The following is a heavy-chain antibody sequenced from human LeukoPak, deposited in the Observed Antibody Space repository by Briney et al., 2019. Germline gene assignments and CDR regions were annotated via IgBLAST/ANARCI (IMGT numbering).Heavy chain of an antibody. CDR2: ISGSGGST. V-gene: IGHV3-23*01. CDR1: GFTFSSYA. D-gene: IGHD3-22*01. CDR3: AKKLVPYYYDSSGYS. J-gene: IGHJ5*02. Sequence: PGGSLRLSCAASGFTFSSYAMSWVRQAPGKGLEWVSAISGSGGSTYYADSVKGRLTISRDNSKNTLYLQMNSLRAEDTAVYHCAKKLVPYYYDSSGYSWGQGTLVTVSS.